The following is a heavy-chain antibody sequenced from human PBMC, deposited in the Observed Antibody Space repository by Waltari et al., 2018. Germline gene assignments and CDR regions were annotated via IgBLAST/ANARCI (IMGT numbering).Heavy chain of an antibody. CDR3: ARARTDYDFWSGYYTGNYYYYMDV. J-gene: IGHJ6*03. Sequence: QVQLQESGPGLVKPSETLSLTCTVSGGSISSYYWSWIRQPPGKGLEWIGYIYYSGSTNDNPALKSRVTISVDTSKNQCSLKLGSVTAADTAVYYCARARTDYDFWSGYYTGNYYYYMDVWGKGTTVTISS. CDR2: IYYSGST. CDR1: GGSISSYY. V-gene: IGHV4-59*01. D-gene: IGHD3-3*01.